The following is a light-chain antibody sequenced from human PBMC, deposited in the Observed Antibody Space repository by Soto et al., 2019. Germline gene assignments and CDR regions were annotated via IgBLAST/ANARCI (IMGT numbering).Light chain of an antibody. V-gene: IGKV3-20*01. CDR2: GAS. J-gene: IGKJ5*01. Sequence: IVMTQSPPTLSVSPGERATLSCRASQSVSSSYLAWYQQKPGQAPRLLIYGASSRATGIPDRFSGSGSGTDFTLTISRLEPEDFAVYYCQQYGGSPLFGQGTRLEIK. CDR3: QQYGGSPL. CDR1: QSVSSSY.